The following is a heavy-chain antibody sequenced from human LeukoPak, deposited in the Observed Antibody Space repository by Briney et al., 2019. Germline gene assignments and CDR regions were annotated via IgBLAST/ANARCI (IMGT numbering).Heavy chain of an antibody. CDR2: ISAYNGNR. J-gene: IGHJ6*02. CDR3: ARDFSWYCSSTSCFDYYYYGMDV. D-gene: IGHD2-2*01. Sequence: ASVKVSCKASGYTFTSYGISWVRRAPGQGLEWMGWISAYNGNRNYAQKLQGRVTMTTDTSTSTAYMELRSLRSDDTAVYYCARDFSWYCSSTSCFDYYYYGMDVWGQGTTVTVSS. V-gene: IGHV1-18*01. CDR1: GYTFTSYG.